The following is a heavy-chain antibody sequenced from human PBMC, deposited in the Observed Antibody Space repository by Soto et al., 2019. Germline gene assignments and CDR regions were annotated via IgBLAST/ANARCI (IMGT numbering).Heavy chain of an antibody. D-gene: IGHD6-13*01. CDR1: GGSRSGYG. CDR2: INHSGST. Sequence: SETLRVRWGVVGGSRSGYGWSWIIQHQGKGLGWMGEINHSGSTNYNPSLKSRVTISVDTSKNQFSLKPSSVTAADTAVYYCARGLRSSSSIPPRNNYYYYGTAVRRKRTTVTGS. V-gene: IGHV4-34*01. J-gene: IGHJ6*01. CDR3: ARGLRSSSSIPPRNNYYYYGTAV.